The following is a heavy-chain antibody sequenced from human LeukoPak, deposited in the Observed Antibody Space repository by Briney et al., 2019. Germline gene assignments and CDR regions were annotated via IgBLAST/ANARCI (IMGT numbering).Heavy chain of an antibody. D-gene: IGHD3-3*01. CDR2: INVDGRTT. V-gene: IGHV3-74*01. CDR3: ARDQTKLETGPHFAS. J-gene: IGHJ4*02. Sequence: PGGSLRLSCAASGFTFTSNWMHWVRQVPGKGLVWVSRINVDGRTTTYADSVKGRFTISRDNAKNTLYLQMNSLRVEDTAVYYCARDQTKLETGPHFASWGQVTLVTVSS. CDR1: GFTFTSNW.